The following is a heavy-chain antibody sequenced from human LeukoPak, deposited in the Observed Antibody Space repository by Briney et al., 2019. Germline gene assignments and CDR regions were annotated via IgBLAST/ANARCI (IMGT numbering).Heavy chain of an antibody. D-gene: IGHD3-22*01. J-gene: IGHJ6*03. CDR2: ISSSSGTI. Sequence: PGGSLRLSCAASGFTFSSYSMNWVRQAPGEGLKWVSYISSSSGTIYYADSAKGRFTISRDNAKNSLYLQMNSLRAEDTAVYYCARDLAAYYYDSSGYWYYYYYYYMDVWGKGTTVTVSS. V-gene: IGHV3-48*01. CDR1: GFTFSSYS. CDR3: ARDLAAYYYDSSGYWYYYYYYYMDV.